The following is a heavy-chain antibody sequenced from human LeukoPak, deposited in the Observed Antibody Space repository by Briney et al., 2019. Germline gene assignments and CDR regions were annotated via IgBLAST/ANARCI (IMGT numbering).Heavy chain of an antibody. CDR1: GGTFSSYA. Sequence: SVKVSCKASGGTFSSYAISWVRQAPGQGLEWMGGIIPIFGTANHAQKFQGRVTITADESTSTAYMELSSLRSEDTAVYYCARQELHISGLRYWGQGTLVTVSS. J-gene: IGHJ4*02. CDR3: ARQELHISGLRY. V-gene: IGHV1-69*13. D-gene: IGHD1-14*01. CDR2: IIPIFGTA.